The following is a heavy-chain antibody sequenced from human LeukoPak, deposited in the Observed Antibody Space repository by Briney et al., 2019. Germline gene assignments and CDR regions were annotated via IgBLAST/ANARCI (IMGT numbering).Heavy chain of an antibody. CDR2: INHSGST. Sequence: TSETLSLTCAAYGGSFSGYYWSWIRQPPGKGLEWIGEINHSGSTNYNPSLKSRVTISVDTSKNQFSLKLSSVTAADTAVYYCARVPYGSGWYRDFDYWGQGTLVTVSS. D-gene: IGHD6-19*01. CDR3: ARVPYGSGWYRDFDY. CDR1: GGSFSGYY. J-gene: IGHJ4*02. V-gene: IGHV4-34*01.